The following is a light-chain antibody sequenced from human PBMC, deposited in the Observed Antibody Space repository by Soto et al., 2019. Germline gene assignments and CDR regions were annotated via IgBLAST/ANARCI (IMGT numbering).Light chain of an antibody. Sequence: QSVLTQPASVSGSPGQSITISCTGTSSDVGGYNYVSWYQQHPGKAPKLMIYEVSNRPSGVPDRFSGSKSGTSASLAITGLQADDEADYYCQSYDSSLSGHVVFGGGTRLTVL. CDR2: EVS. CDR1: SSDVGGYNY. V-gene: IGLV2-14*01. J-gene: IGLJ2*01. CDR3: QSYDSSLSGHVV.